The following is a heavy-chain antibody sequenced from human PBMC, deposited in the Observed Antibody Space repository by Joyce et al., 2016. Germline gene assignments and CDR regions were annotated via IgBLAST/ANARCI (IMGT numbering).Heavy chain of an antibody. CDR1: GFRFSSYW. CDR2: ISPGDSDT. CDR3: ARHQKPDLGDI. J-gene: IGHJ4*02. V-gene: IGHV5-51*01. D-gene: IGHD1-14*01. Sequence: EVQLVQSGAEVKKPGESLKISCKGSGFRFSSYWIGGVRQKPGKGLEWMGVISPGDSDTKYSPSFRGQVTFSVDASTNTAFLQWASLKASDTAMYVCARHQKPDLGDIWGQGTLVTVSS.